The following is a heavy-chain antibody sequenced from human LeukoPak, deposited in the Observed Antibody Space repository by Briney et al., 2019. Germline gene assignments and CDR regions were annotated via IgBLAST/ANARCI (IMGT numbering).Heavy chain of an antibody. CDR3: AREVADYGGYYYYHYMDV. V-gene: IGHV4-4*07. CDR1: GGSISSYY. CDR2: IYTSGSN. D-gene: IGHD4-23*01. J-gene: IGHJ6*03. Sequence: PSETLSLTCTVSGGSISSYYWSWIRQPAGKGLEWTGRIYTSGSNNYNPSLKSRVTMSVDTSKNQFSLKLSSVTAADTAMYYCAREVADYGGYYYYHYMDVWGKGTTVTISS.